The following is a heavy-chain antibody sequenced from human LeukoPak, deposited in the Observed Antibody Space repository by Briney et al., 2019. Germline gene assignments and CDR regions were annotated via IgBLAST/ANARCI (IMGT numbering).Heavy chain of an antibody. CDR2: IYYSGST. CDR3: AREGQYYFDY. Sequence: SETLSLTCTVSGXSISSYYWSWIRQPPGKGQEWIGYIYYSGSTNYNPSLKSRVTISVDTSKNQFSLKLSSVTAADTAMYYCAREGQYYFDYWGQGTLVTVSS. CDR1: GXSISSYY. V-gene: IGHV4-59*01. D-gene: IGHD6-19*01. J-gene: IGHJ4*02.